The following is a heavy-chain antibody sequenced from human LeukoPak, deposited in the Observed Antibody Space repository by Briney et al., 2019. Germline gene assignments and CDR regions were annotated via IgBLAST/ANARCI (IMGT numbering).Heavy chain of an antibody. CDR2: INPKNGGT. CDR3: TRDEAVYNGAWKQTNWFDP. Sequence: ASVKVSCRASGYTFTDYFIHWLRQAPGQGPEWVGWINPKNGGTKYSQSFQGRVTMTRDTSIKTVYMELMSLTSDDTAVYYCTRDEAVYNGAWKQTNWFDPWGQGTLVTVSS. D-gene: IGHD2-8*01. V-gene: IGHV1-2*02. CDR1: GYTFTDYF. J-gene: IGHJ5*02.